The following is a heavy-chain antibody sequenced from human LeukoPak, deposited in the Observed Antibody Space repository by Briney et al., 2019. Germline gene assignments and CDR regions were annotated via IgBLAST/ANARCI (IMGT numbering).Heavy chain of an antibody. D-gene: IGHD4-17*01. J-gene: IGHJ4*02. CDR3: ARDRSRDYGDYPSPFDY. Sequence: GSLRLSCAASGFTFSSYSMNWVRQAPGKGLEWVSYISSSSSTIYYADSVKGRFTISRDNAKNSLYLQMNSLRAEDTAVYYCARDRSRDYGDYPSPFDYWGQGTLVTVSS. CDR1: GFTFSSYS. V-gene: IGHV3-48*01. CDR2: ISSSSSTI.